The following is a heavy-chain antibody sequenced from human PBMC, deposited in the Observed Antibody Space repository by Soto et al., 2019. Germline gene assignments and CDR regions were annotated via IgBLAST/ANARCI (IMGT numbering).Heavy chain of an antibody. D-gene: IGHD3-10*01. V-gene: IGHV1-69*13. Sequence: SVKVSCKASGGTFSSYAISWVRQAPGQGLEWMGGIIPIFGTANYAQKFQGRVTITADESTSTAYMELSSLRSEDTAVYYCARGKMAFGPTPDAFDIWGQGTMVTVSS. J-gene: IGHJ3*02. CDR3: ARGKMAFGPTPDAFDI. CDR2: IIPIFGTA. CDR1: GGTFSSYA.